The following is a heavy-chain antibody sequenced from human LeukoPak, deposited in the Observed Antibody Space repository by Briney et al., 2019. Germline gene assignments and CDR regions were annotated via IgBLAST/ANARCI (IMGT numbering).Heavy chain of an antibody. CDR2: ISGSGGST. J-gene: IGHJ4*02. Sequence: GGSLRLSCAASGFTFSSYAMSWVRQAPGKGLEWVSAISGSGGSTYYADSVKGRFTISRDNSKNTLYLQMNSLRAEDTAVYYCANNVLLWFGEFHWGQGTLVTVS. CDR3: ANNVLLWFGEFH. V-gene: IGHV3-23*01. D-gene: IGHD3-10*01. CDR1: GFTFSSYA.